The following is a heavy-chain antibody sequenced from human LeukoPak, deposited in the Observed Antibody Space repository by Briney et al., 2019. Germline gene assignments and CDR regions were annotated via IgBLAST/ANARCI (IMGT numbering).Heavy chain of an antibody. J-gene: IGHJ5*02. Sequence: PPGGSLRLSCAASGFTFDDYGMHWVRQAPGKGLEWVAVISYDGSNKYYADSVKGRFTISRDNSKNTLYLQMNSLRAEDTAVYYCAKGGSGYDWNWFDPWGQGTLVTVSS. CDR2: ISYDGSNK. CDR1: GFTFDDYG. D-gene: IGHD5-12*01. CDR3: AKGGSGYDWNWFDP. V-gene: IGHV3-30*18.